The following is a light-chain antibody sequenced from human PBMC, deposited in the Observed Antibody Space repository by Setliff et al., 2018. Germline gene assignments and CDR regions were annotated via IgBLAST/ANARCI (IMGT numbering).Light chain of an antibody. CDR2: DVT. CDR1: SSDVGAFSY. J-gene: IGLJ1*01. Sequence: QSALTQPASVSGSPGQSITISCTGTSSDVGAFSYVSWYQQRSGKSPRLIIFDVTNRPSAISNRFSGSKSGNTASLTISGLQAEDEAHYYCSSYTTSSTYVFGTGTKV. CDR3: SSYTTSSTYV. V-gene: IGLV2-14*03.